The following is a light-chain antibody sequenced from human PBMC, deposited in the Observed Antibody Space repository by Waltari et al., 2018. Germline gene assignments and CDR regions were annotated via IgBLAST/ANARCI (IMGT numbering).Light chain of an antibody. CDR2: WAS. CDR3: QQYYTSPALT. Sequence: DIVMTQSPDSLAVSLGERATINSTSSQSVLHRSNMRNHLAWYQHKRGQPPKLIIYWASTRESGVPDRFSGSGSGTDFTLTINSLQPEDAAVYYCQQYYTSPALTFGGGTKVEVK. CDR1: QSVLHRSNMRNH. V-gene: IGKV4-1*01. J-gene: IGKJ4*01.